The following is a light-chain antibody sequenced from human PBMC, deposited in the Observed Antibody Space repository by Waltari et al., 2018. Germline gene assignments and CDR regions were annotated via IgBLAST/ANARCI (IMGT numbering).Light chain of an antibody. J-gene: IGLJ1*01. CDR3: CSYAGRSTLI. CDR1: SSDVGTYTF. Sequence: QSALTQPASVSGSPGPSITISCTGSSSDVGTYTFVSWYQEHPGKAPKLLIYEASKRPSGVSTRFSGSKSGNTASLTISGLQAEDEADYYCCSYAGRSTLIFGTGTKVTVL. CDR2: EAS. V-gene: IGLV2-23*01.